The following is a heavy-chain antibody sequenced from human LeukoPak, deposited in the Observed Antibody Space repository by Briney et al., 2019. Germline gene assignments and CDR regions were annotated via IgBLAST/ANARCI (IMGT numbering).Heavy chain of an antibody. CDR1: GGSFSGYY. CDR2: INHSGST. V-gene: IGHV4-34*01. J-gene: IGHJ4*02. Sequence: SETLSLTCAVCGGSFSGYYWSWIRQPPGKGLEWIGEINHSGSTNYNPSLKSRVTISVDTSKNQFSLKLSSVTAADTAVYYCARGVVWSGPDYWGQGTLVTVSS. CDR3: ARGVVWSGPDY. D-gene: IGHD3-3*01.